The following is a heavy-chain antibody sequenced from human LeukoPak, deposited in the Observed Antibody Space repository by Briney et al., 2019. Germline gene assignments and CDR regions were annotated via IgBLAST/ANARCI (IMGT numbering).Heavy chain of an antibody. CDR3: ARGYSSSPTEY. Sequence: ASVKVSCKASGYTFTTYYIHWVRQAPGQGLEWMGIINPSGGSTRYAQKFQGRVTMSRDTSTSTVYMEVSSLRCEDTAVYYCARGYSSSPTEYWGQGTLVTVSS. CDR2: INPSGGST. V-gene: IGHV1-46*01. CDR1: GYTFTTYY. D-gene: IGHD6-13*01. J-gene: IGHJ4*02.